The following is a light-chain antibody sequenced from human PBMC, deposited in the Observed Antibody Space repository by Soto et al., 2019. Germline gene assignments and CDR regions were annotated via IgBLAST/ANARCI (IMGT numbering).Light chain of an antibody. V-gene: IGKV1-39*01. CDR1: QSISSY. CDR2: AAS. CDR3: QQSYSSRWT. J-gene: IGKJ1*01. Sequence: DIQMTQSPSSLSASVGDRVTITCRASQSISSYLNWYQQKPGKAPKVLIFAASTLQSGVPSRFSGSGSGTECTLTVTSLQPEDFATYDRQQSYSSRWTFGQGTRQQIK.